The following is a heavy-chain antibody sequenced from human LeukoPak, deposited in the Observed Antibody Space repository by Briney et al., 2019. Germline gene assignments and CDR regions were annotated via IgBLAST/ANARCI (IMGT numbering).Heavy chain of an antibody. V-gene: IGHV3-30*01. Sequence: GGSLGLSCAASGFTFSSYAMHWVRQAPGKGLEWVAVISYDGSNKYYADSVKGRFTISRDNSKNTLYLQMNSLRAEDTAVYYCARDPGITMIVVGGSFDYWGQGTLVTVSS. CDR3: ARDPGITMIVVGGSFDY. J-gene: IGHJ4*02. CDR1: GFTFSSYA. CDR2: ISYDGSNK. D-gene: IGHD3-22*01.